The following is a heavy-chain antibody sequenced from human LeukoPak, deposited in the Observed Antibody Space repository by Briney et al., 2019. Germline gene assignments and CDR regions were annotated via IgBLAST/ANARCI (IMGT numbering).Heavy chain of an antibody. J-gene: IGHJ4*02. CDR3: AKRRDSSARASDY. V-gene: IGHV3-23*01. CDR1: GFPFTTYA. CDR2: ISSTGYTT. Sequence: GGSLRLSCAASGFPFTTYAMNWVRQAPGKGLEWVSVISSTGYTTYYADSVKDRFTVSRDNSQNTLYLQMNSLRAEDTAVYYCAKRRDSSARASDYWGQGTLVTVSS. D-gene: IGHD6-6*01.